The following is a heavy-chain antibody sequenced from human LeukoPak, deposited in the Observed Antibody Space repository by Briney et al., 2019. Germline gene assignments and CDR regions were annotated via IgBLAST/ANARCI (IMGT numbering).Heavy chain of an antibody. CDR2: ISGSGGST. Sequence: PGGSLRLSCAASGFTFSSYAMSWVRQAPGKGLEWVSAISGSGGSTYYADSVKGRFTISRDNSKNTLYLQMNSLRAEDTAVYYCAKVQTDYYDSSGYYYTDDNWFDPWGQGTLATVSS. J-gene: IGHJ5*02. V-gene: IGHV3-23*01. CDR1: GFTFSSYA. D-gene: IGHD3-22*01. CDR3: AKVQTDYYDSSGYYYTDDNWFDP.